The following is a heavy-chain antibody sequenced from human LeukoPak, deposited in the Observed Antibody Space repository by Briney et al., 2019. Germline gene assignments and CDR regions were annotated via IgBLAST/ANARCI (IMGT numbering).Heavy chain of an antibody. CDR3: ATSGRRIAVAGTDY. CDR1: GFTFSSYA. D-gene: IGHD6-19*01. Sequence: PGGPLRLSCAASGFTFSSYAMSWVRQAPGKGLEWVSAISGSGGSTYYADSVKGRFTISRDNSKNTLYLQMNSLRAEDTAVYYCATSGRRIAVAGTDYWGQGTLVTVSS. CDR2: ISGSGGST. V-gene: IGHV3-23*01. J-gene: IGHJ4*02.